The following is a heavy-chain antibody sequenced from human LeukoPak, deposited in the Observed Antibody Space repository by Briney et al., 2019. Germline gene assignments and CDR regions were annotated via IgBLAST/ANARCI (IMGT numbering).Heavy chain of an antibody. CDR1: GFTFGDYA. J-gene: IGHJ6*04. V-gene: IGHV3-49*04. CDR2: IRSKGYGGTT. D-gene: IGHD3-10*01. CDR3: TRGGEVLWFGELRSMDV. Sequence: GGSLRLSCTASGFTFGDYAMSWVRQAPGKGLEWVGFIRSKGYGGTTEYAASVKGRFTISRDDSKSIAYLQMNSLKTEDTAVYYCTRGGEVLWFGELRSMDVWGKGTTVTVSS.